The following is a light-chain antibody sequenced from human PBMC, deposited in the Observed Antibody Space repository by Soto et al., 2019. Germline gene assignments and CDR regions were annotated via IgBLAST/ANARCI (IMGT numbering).Light chain of an antibody. J-gene: IGKJ4*01. CDR3: QQLNSYPLT. V-gene: IGKV1-9*01. CDR2: TAS. Sequence: DIQLTQSPSFLSASVGDRVTITCRASQGIRNYLAWYQRKPGKAPKLLIYTASTLQSGVPSRFSGSGSGTEFTLTISSLQPEDFATYYCQQLNSYPLTFGGGTKVEIK. CDR1: QGIRNY.